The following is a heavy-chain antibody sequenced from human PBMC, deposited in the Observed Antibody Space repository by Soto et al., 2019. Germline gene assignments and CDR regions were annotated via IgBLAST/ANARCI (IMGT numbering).Heavy chain of an antibody. V-gene: IGHV3-15*01. D-gene: IGHD3-10*01. CDR3: AKVLLWFGEFPPTDSGKAD. CDR1: GFTFSNAW. CDR2: IKSKTDGGTT. J-gene: IGHJ4*02. Sequence: PVGSLRLSCAASGFTFSNAWMSWVRQAPGKGLEWVGRIKSKTDGGTTDYAAPVKGRFTISRDDSKNTLYLQMNSLKAEDTAVYYCAKVLLWFGEFPPTDSGKADWGQGTLVTVSS.